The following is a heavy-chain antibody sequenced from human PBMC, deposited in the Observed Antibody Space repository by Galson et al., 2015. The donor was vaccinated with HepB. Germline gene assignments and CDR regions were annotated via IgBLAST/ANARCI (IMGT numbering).Heavy chain of an antibody. Sequence: SLRLSCAASGFTFSSYAMSWVRQAPGKGLEWVSAISGSGGSTYYADSVKGRFTISRDNSKNTLYLQMNSLRAEDTAVYYCAKRRRAVAGGFGELLYYYYYMDVWGKGTTVTVSS. CDR2: ISGSGGST. V-gene: IGHV3-23*01. CDR1: GFTFSSYA. CDR3: AKRRRAVAGGFGELLYYYYYMDV. D-gene: IGHD3-10*01. J-gene: IGHJ6*03.